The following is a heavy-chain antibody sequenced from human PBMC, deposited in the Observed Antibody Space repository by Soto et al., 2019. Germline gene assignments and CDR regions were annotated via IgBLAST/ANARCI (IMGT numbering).Heavy chain of an antibody. Sequence: EVQLVESGGGLVQPGGSLRLSCAASGFTFSSYWMSWVRQAPGKGLEWVANIKQDGSEKYYVDSVKGRFTISRDNAKNSLYLQMNSLRAEDTAVYYCARAFNYGSGSSGAFDIWGQGTMVTVSS. D-gene: IGHD3-10*01. J-gene: IGHJ3*02. V-gene: IGHV3-7*01. CDR3: ARAFNYGSGSSGAFDI. CDR1: GFTFSSYW. CDR2: IKQDGSEK.